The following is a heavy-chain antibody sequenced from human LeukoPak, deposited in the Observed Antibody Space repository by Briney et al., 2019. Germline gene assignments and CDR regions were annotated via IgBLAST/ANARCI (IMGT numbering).Heavy chain of an antibody. V-gene: IGHV3-64*01. J-gene: IGHJ4*02. CDR3: TRRFGGHSGWAGYHDS. CDR2: IRSDGSSR. Sequence: GGSLRLSCVASGFSFSAYTMHWVRQAPGKGLEYVSDIRSDGSSRFQPNSVKGRFTISRDNSKSTLYLQMGSLRAEDTAVYYCTRRFGGHSGWAGYHDSWGQGTLVTVSS. D-gene: IGHD6-19*01. CDR1: GFSFSAYT.